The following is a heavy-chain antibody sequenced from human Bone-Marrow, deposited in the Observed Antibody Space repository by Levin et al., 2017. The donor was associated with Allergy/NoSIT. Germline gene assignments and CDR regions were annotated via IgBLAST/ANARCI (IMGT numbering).Heavy chain of an antibody. V-gene: IGHV3-7*01. CDR1: GFTFSSYW. D-gene: IGHD1-26*01. CDR3: ARDMTVGASRRGMDV. CDR2: IKQDGSEK. J-gene: IGHJ6*02. Sequence: GESLKISCAASGFTFSSYWMSWVRQAPGKGLEWVANIKQDGSEKYYVDSVKGRFTISRDNAKNSLYLQMNSLRAEDTAVYYCARDMTVGASRRGMDVWGQGTTVTVSS.